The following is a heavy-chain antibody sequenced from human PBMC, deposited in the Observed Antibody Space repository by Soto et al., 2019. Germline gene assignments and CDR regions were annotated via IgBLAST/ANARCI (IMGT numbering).Heavy chain of an antibody. J-gene: IGHJ6*02. CDR2: IYSSENT. V-gene: IGHV4-39*01. Sequence: PSETLSLTCAVSGVSISSSNWWSWIRQSPGKGLEWIGTIYSSENTYYNPSLMSRVTISVDTSKNEFSLKLSSVTAADTAVYYCARFNGYCISTNCHGYYGMDVWGQGTTVTVSS. D-gene: IGHD2-2*03. CDR1: GVSISSSNW. CDR3: ARFNGYCISTNCHGYYGMDV.